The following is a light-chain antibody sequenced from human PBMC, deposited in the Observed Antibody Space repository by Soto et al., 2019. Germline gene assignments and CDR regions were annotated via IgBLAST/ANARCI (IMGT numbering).Light chain of an antibody. Sequence: EMVMTQSPATLSVSPGERATLSCRASQSVSSNLAWHQQKPGQAPRLLIYGASTRATGVPARFSGSGSGTEFTLTISSLQSEDFAVYHCQHYNSWPRAFGQGTKVESK. V-gene: IGKV3-15*01. CDR1: QSVSSN. J-gene: IGKJ1*01. CDR2: GAS. CDR3: QHYNSWPRA.